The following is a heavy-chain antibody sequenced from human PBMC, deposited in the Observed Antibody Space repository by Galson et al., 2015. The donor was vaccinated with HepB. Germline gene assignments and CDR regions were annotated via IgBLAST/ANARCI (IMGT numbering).Heavy chain of an antibody. D-gene: IGHD3-22*01. J-gene: IGHJ3*02. CDR3: AKLFWGDISGLGLAGSFDI. CDR1: GFTFGSYA. V-gene: IGHV3-23*01. Sequence: SLRLSCAASGFTFGSYAMSWVRQAPGKGLKWVSAISGSGGATYFSDSVKGRFTISRDNSNNTLYLQMNSLRAEDTAVYYCAKLFWGDISGLGLAGSFDIWGQGTMVTVSS. CDR2: ISGSGGAT.